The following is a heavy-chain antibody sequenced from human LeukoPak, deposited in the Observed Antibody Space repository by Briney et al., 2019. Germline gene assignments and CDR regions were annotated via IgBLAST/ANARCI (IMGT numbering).Heavy chain of an antibody. V-gene: IGHV3-30*18. CDR3: AKGCRSGSICFLIDY. J-gene: IGHJ4*02. D-gene: IGHD2-15*01. Sequence: GGSLRLSCAASGFSFSSHGMHWVRQAPGKGLEWVAVISFDGSDKSYADSVKGRFTISRDNSKNTLYVQMNSLRAEDTAVYYCAKGCRSGSICFLIDYWGQGTLVTVSP. CDR2: ISFDGSDK. CDR1: GFSFSSHG.